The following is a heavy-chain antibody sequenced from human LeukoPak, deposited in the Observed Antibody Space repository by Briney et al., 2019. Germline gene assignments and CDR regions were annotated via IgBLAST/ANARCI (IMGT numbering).Heavy chain of an antibody. V-gene: IGHV4-34*01. Sequence: PSETLSLTCAVYGGSFSDCSWNWIRQPPGKGLEWIGEINHSGSTNYNPSLKSRVTISVATSKNQFSLKLSSVTAADTALYYCARVRDSDMTTVSGPFDYWGQGTLVTVSS. CDR2: INHSGST. CDR1: GGSFSDCS. J-gene: IGHJ4*02. D-gene: IGHD4-17*01. CDR3: ARVRDSDMTTVSGPFDY.